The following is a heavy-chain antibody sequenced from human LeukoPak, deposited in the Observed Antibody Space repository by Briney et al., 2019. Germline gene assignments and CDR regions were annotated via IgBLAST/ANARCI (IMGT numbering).Heavy chain of an antibody. V-gene: IGHV1-69*15. D-gene: IGHD2-21*02. J-gene: IGHJ4*02. CDR1: GGTFSSYA. CDR3: AREPLGCGGDCHFDY. CDR2: IIPIYNPV. Sequence: SVKVSCXTSGGTFSSYAFSWMRQAPGQGLAWVGRIIPIYNPVDYTQRFQGRVTITADESTNTLYLELSSLRYDDTAVYYCAREPLGCGGDCHFDYWGQGTLVTVSS.